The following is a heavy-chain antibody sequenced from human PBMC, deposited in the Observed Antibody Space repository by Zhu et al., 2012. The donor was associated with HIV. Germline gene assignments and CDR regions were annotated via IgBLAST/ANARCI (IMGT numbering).Heavy chain of an antibody. Sequence: QVQLQESGPGLVKPSETLSHTCTVSGASISSYYWSWIRQPAGKGLEWIGRIYTSGSTDYNPSLKSRVAMSVDASKSQFSLKLSSVTAADTAVYYCARENXNQFLKDNFDYVGPGNPGHRLL. CDR1: GASISSYY. CDR3: ARENXNQFLKDNFDY. CDR2: IYTSGST. J-gene: IGHJ4*02. V-gene: IGHV4-4*07.